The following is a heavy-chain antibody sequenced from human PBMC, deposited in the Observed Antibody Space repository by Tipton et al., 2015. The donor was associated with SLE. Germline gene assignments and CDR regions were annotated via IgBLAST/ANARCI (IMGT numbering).Heavy chain of an antibody. J-gene: IGHJ6*02. CDR1: GFTFSTYW. D-gene: IGHD3-3*01. CDR2: IYSDGSST. V-gene: IGHV3-74*03. CDR3: AAQGGYYEFWSDCHYGMDD. Sequence: SLRLSCEASGFTFSTYWMHWVRQGPGKGLVRVSRIYSDGSSTKYADSVKGRFTISRDNSKNTLYLQMNSLRAEATAVYYCAAQGGYYEFWSDCHYGMDDGGQGTTVPVS.